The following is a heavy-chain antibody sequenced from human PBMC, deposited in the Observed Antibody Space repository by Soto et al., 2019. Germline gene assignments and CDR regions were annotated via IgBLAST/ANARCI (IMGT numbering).Heavy chain of an antibody. Sequence: QITLKESGPTLVIPTQTLMLTCTFSGFSLSTSGVGVGWIRQPPGKALEWLAFIYWDEDKRYSPSLKSRLTITKDTSKNQVVLTMTNMDPVDTATYYCARTSVNWGSRGLIDYWGQGTLVPVSS. V-gene: IGHV2-5*02. CDR2: IYWDEDK. J-gene: IGHJ4*02. CDR1: GFSLSTSGVG. CDR3: ARTSVNWGSRGLIDY. D-gene: IGHD7-27*01.